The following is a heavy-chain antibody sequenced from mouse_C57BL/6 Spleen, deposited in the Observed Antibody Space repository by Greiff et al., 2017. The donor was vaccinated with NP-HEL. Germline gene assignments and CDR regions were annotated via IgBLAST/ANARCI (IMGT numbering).Heavy chain of an antibody. CDR3: ASLYDGYFHYYAMDY. J-gene: IGHJ4*01. V-gene: IGHV1-61*01. Sequence: QVQLQQPGAELVRPGSSVKLSCKASGYTFTSYWMDWVKQRPGQGLEWIGNIYPSDSETNYNQKFKDKATLTVDKSSSTAYMQLSSLTSEDSAVYYCASLYDGYFHYYAMDYWGQGTSVTVAS. CDR1: GYTFTSYW. D-gene: IGHD2-3*01. CDR2: IYPSDSET.